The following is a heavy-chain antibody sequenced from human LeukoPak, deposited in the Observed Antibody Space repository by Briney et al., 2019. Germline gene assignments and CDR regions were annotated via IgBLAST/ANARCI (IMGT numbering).Heavy chain of an antibody. CDR3: ARDVPMVMGEDADNWFDP. Sequence: SETLSLTCAVYGGSFSGYYWSWIRQPPGKGLEWIGEINHSGSTNYNPSLKSRVTISVDTSKNQFSLKLSSVTAADTAVYYCARDVPMVMGEDADNWFDPWGQGTLVTVSS. CDR1: GGSFSGYY. J-gene: IGHJ5*02. V-gene: IGHV4-34*01. CDR2: INHSGST. D-gene: IGHD5-18*01.